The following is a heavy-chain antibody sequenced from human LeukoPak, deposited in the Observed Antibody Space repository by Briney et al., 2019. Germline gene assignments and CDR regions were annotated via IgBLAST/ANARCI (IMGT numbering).Heavy chain of an antibody. V-gene: IGHV3-23*01. Sequence: PGGSLRLSCAASGVTFSSYAMSWVRQAPGKGLEWVSTISGGGTTTYYADSVKGRLTISRDNSKNTLYLQMNRLRAEDTAVYYCARAGMTTVTSSAFDIWGQGTMVTVSS. CDR2: ISGGGTTT. CDR1: GVTFSSYA. J-gene: IGHJ3*02. CDR3: ARAGMTTVTSSAFDI. D-gene: IGHD4-17*01.